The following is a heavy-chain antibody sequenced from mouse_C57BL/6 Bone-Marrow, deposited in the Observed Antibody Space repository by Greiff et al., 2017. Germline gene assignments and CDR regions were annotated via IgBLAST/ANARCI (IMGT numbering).Heavy chain of an antibody. D-gene: IGHD1-1*02. J-gene: IGHJ1*03. CDR1: GFTFSSYG. Sequence: EVQLVESGGDLVKPGGSLKLSCAASGFTFSSYGMSWVRQTPDQRLEWVATISSGGSYTYYPDSVKGRFTLSRDNARNTLYLQLSSLKSEDTAMXYWARHEDGGSYNWYSDVEGTGKGVTGSA. CDR2: ISSGGSYT. V-gene: IGHV5-6*01. CDR3: ARHEDGGSYNWYSDV.